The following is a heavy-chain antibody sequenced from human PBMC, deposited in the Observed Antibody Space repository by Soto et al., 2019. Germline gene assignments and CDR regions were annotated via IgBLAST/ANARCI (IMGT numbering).Heavy chain of an antibody. J-gene: IGHJ6*03. CDR1: GGSISSYY. CDR3: ARPVNYYYYYMDV. CDR2: IYYSGST. Sequence: PSETLSLTCTVSGGSISSYYWSWIRQPPGKGLEWIGYIYYSGSTNYSPSLKSRVTISADTSKNQFSLKLSSVTAADTAVYYCARPVNYYYYYMDVWGKGTMVTVSS. V-gene: IGHV4-59*08.